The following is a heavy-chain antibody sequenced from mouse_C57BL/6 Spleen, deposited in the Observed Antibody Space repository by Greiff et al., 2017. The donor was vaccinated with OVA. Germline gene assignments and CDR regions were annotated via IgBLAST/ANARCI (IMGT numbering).Heavy chain of an antibody. Sequence: VQLQQPGAELARPGASVKLSCKASGYTFTSYGISWVKQRTGQGLEWIGEIYPRSGNTYYNEKFKGKATLTADKSSSTAYMELRSLTSEDSAVYFCARQDSIYAMDYWGQGTSVTVSS. CDR1: GYTFTSYG. D-gene: IGHD2-10*02. CDR2: IYPRSGNT. CDR3: ARQDSIYAMDY. V-gene: IGHV1-81*01. J-gene: IGHJ4*01.